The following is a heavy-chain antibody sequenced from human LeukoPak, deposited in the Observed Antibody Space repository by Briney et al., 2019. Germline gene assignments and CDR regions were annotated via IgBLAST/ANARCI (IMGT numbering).Heavy chain of an antibody. D-gene: IGHD4-23*01. Sequence: SETLSLTCTVSGGSISSYYWSWIRQPPGKGLEWIGYIYYSGSTNYNPSLKSRVTISVDTSKNQFSLKLSSVTAADTAVYYCASLTTVVTPGDYWGQGTLVTVSS. V-gene: IGHV4-59*12. J-gene: IGHJ4*02. CDR2: IYYSGST. CDR3: ASLTTVVTPGDY. CDR1: GGSISSYY.